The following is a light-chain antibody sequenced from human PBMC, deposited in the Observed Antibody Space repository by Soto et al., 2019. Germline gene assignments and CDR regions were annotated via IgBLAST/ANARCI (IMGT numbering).Light chain of an antibody. CDR2: EVT. CDR1: GEDVGGYNY. Sequence: QSALTQPASVSGSPGQSITMSCSGTGEDVGGYNYVSWYQHHPGKAPKLLIYEVTNRPSGLSDRFSGSKSGNTASLTISGLQAEDEADYYCSSYTSSNTLVFGTGTKLTVL. J-gene: IGLJ1*01. CDR3: SSYTSSNTLV. V-gene: IGLV2-14*01.